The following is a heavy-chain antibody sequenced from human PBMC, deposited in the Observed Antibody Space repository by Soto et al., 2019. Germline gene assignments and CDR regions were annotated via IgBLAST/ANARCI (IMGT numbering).Heavy chain of an antibody. Sequence: QVQLVESGEGVAQPGRSLSPSWAPSDFPSSSFAFHWDRQAPGKGLGWVAVISNDGTNNYYADSVKGRFTISRDNSKNTLYLQMNSLRAEDTAVYYCARDPFSITMVRGVRPFDYWGQGTLVTVSS. CDR2: ISNDGTNN. CDR1: DFPSSSFA. CDR3: ARDPFSITMVRGVRPFDY. D-gene: IGHD3-10*01. V-gene: IGHV3-30-3*01. J-gene: IGHJ4*02.